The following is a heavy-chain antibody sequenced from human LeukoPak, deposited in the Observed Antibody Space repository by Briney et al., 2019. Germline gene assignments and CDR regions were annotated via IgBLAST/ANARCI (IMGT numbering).Heavy chain of an antibody. V-gene: IGHV4-59*01. CDR2: IYYSGST. D-gene: IGHD1-26*01. CDR1: GGSISSYY. J-gene: IGHJ3*02. Sequence: NPSETLSLTCTVSGGSISSYYWSWIRQPPGKGLEWIGYIYYSGSTNYNPSLKSRVTISVDTSKNQFSLKLSSVTAADTAVYYCASVGGWELLWAFDIWGQGTMVTVSS. CDR3: ASVGGWELLWAFDI.